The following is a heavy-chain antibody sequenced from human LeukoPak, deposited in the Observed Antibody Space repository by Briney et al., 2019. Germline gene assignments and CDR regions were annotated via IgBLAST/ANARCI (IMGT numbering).Heavy chain of an antibody. CDR2: IYTSGST. Sequence: SETLSLTCTVSGGSISSYYWSWIRQPAGKGLEWIGRIYTSGSTNYNPSLKSRVTMSVDTSKNQFSLKLSSVTAADTAVYYCAREGREYDYVWGSYRRGFDYWGQGTLVTVS. D-gene: IGHD3-16*02. CDR3: AREGREYDYVWGSYRRGFDY. V-gene: IGHV4-4*07. J-gene: IGHJ4*02. CDR1: GGSISSYY.